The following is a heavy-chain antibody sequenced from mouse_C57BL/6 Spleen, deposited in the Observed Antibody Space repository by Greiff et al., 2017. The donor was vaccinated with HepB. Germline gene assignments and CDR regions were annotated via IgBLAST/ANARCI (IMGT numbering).Heavy chain of an antibody. CDR2: IDPSDSYT. D-gene: IGHD1-1*01. J-gene: IGHJ2*01. Sequence: QVQLQQPGAELVKPGASVKLSCKASGYTFTSYWMQWVKQRPGQGLEWIGGIDPSDSYTNYNQKFKGKATLTVDTSSSTAYMQLSSLTSEDSAVYYCARSGTVVADFDYWGQGTTLTVSS. CDR3: ARSGTVVADFDY. V-gene: IGHV1-50*01. CDR1: GYTFTSYW.